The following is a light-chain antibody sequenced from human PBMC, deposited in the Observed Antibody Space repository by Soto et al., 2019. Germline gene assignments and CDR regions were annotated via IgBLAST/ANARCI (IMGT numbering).Light chain of an antibody. CDR2: EVT. Sequence: QSVLTQPASVSGSPGQSITISCSGTSSDVGSYNHVAWYQQFPGKTPKLIIYEVTYRPSGASHRFSASKSGNTASLTISGLQAEDEADYYCISYTGSSTSYVFGTGTRSPS. CDR3: ISYTGSSTSYV. V-gene: IGLV2-14*01. J-gene: IGLJ1*01. CDR1: SSDVGSYNH.